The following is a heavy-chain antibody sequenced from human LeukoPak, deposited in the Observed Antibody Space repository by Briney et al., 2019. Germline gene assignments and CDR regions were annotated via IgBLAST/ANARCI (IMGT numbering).Heavy chain of an antibody. CDR2: ISSSSSYI. Sequence: GGSLRLSCAASGFTFSSYSMNWVRQAPGKGLEWVSSISSSSSYIYYTDSVKGRFTISRDNAKNSLFLQMNSLRAEDTAVSYXARADWDTAMIDYWGQGTLLTVSS. D-gene: IGHD5-18*01. V-gene: IGHV3-21*01. J-gene: IGHJ4*02. CDR3: ARADWDTAMIDY. CDR1: GFTFSSYS.